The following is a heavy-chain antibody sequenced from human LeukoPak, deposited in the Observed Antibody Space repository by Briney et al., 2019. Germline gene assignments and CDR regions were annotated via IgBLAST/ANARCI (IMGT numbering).Heavy chain of an antibody. J-gene: IGHJ4*02. CDR2: FDPEDGET. D-gene: IGHD6-13*01. V-gene: IGHV1-24*01. CDR1: GYTLTELS. CDR3: AAGIAAAGGDGAFDY. Sequence: ASVKVSCKVSGYTLTELSMHWVRQAPGKGLEWMGGFDPEDGETIYAQKFQGRVTMTEDTSTDTAYMELSSLRSEDTAVYYCAAGIAAAGGDGAFDYWGQGTLVTVSS.